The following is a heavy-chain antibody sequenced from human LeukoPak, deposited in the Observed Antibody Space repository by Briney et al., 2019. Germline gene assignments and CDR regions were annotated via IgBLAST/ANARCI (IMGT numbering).Heavy chain of an antibody. CDR2: ISGSGGST. Sequence: GGSLRLSCAASGFIFSSYAMSWVRQAPGKGLEWASAISGSGGSTYYADSVKGRFTISRDNSKNTLYLQMNSLRAEDTAVYYCAKDHYDSSGYYYGFNYWGQGTLVTVSS. V-gene: IGHV3-23*01. J-gene: IGHJ4*02. CDR1: GFIFSSYA. CDR3: AKDHYDSSGYYYGFNY. D-gene: IGHD3-22*01.